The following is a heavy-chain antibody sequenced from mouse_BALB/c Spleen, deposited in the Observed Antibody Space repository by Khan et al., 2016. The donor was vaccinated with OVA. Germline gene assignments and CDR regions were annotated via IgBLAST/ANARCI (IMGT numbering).Heavy chain of an antibody. CDR3: AREASSWDFSFPY. Sequence: VQLKQSGPELVEPGASVKMSCKASGYTFTNYVMHWVKLKPGQGLEWIGYINPYNAGTRYNEKFTGKATLTSDISSTTAYMELSSLTSYDSAVYYCAREASSWDFSFPYWGKGTLVTVSA. V-gene: IGHV1S136*01. D-gene: IGHD4-1*01. CDR1: GYTFTNYV. J-gene: IGHJ3*01. CDR2: INPYNAGT.